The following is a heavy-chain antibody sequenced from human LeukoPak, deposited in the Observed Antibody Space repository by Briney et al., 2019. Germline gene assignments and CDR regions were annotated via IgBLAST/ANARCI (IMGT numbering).Heavy chain of an antibody. Sequence: SETLSLTCPVSGGSISGYYWSWIRQPAGQGLEWIGRVYSNGDTRYNPSLKSRVTMSVDTSKNQLSLNLGPVTAADTAVYYCARAAGAAGGQYFDYWGQGTLVTVSS. V-gene: IGHV4-4*07. CDR3: ARAAGAAGGQYFDY. CDR1: GGSISGYY. D-gene: IGHD6-13*01. CDR2: VYSNGDT. J-gene: IGHJ4*02.